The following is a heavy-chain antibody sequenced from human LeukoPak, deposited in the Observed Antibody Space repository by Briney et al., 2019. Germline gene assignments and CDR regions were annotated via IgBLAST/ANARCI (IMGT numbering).Heavy chain of an antibody. CDR2: ISFDGTNK. Sequence: GGSLRLSCAASGFTFSSYSMSWVRQAPGKGLEWVAMISFDGTNKHYADSVKGRFTISRDNSKDTLSLEMNNLRPEDTAVYYCARDLNLGTSDSYWGQGTLVTVSS. J-gene: IGHJ4*02. CDR1: GFTFSSYS. CDR3: ARDLNLGTSDSY. V-gene: IGHV3-30*03. D-gene: IGHD3/OR15-3a*01.